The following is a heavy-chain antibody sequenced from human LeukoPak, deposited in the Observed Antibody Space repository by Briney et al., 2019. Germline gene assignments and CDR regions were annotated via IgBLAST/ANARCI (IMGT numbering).Heavy chain of an antibody. CDR3: AKEKYSYGSDAFDI. Sequence: GGSLRLSCAASGFTFSSYGMHWVRQAPGKGLEWVAVISYDGSNKYYADSVKGRFTISRDNSKNTLYLQTNSLRAEDTAVYYCAKEKYSYGSDAFDIWGQGTMVTVSS. J-gene: IGHJ3*02. D-gene: IGHD5-18*01. V-gene: IGHV3-30*18. CDR1: GFTFSSYG. CDR2: ISYDGSNK.